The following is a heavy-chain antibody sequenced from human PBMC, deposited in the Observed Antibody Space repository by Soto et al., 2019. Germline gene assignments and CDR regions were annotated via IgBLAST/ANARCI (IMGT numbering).Heavy chain of an antibody. CDR3: ARRIDGFTPHFDY. J-gene: IGHJ4*02. CDR2: IYPGDSDT. Sequence: PGESLKISCKGSGYSFTSYWIGWVRQMPGKGLEWMGIIYPGDSDTRYSPSFQGQVTISADKSISTAYLQWNSLKASDTAMYFCARRIDGFTPHFDYWGQGTLVTVSS. CDR1: GYSFTSYW. V-gene: IGHV5-51*01. D-gene: IGHD2-15*01.